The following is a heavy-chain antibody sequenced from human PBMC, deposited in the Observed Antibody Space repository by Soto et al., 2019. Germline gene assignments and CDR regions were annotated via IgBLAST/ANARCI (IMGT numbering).Heavy chain of an antibody. D-gene: IGHD1-1*01. CDR3: TTTGTIDY. Sequence: GGSLRLSCAASGFSFRSAWMTWVRQAPGMGLEWIGRIKSNSDGWTTYYAAPVDGRFTISRDDSTHMVYLQMNSLKSEDTAVYFCTTTGTIDYWGQGTLVTVSS. J-gene: IGHJ4*02. CDR2: IKSNSDGWTT. V-gene: IGHV3-15*01. CDR1: GFSFRSAW.